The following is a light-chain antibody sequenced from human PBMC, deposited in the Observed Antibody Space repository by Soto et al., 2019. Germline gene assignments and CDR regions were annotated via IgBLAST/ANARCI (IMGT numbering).Light chain of an antibody. CDR3: QQSYSTPRT. V-gene: IGKV1-39*01. J-gene: IGKJ1*01. CDR1: QSLLHSNGYNY. Sequence: MTQSPLTLPVTPGEPASISCRSSQSLLHSNGYNYLNWYQQKPGKAPNLLIYAASSLQSGVPSRFSGSGSGTDFTLTITSLQPEDFATYYCQQSYSTPRTFGQGTKVDIK. CDR2: AAS.